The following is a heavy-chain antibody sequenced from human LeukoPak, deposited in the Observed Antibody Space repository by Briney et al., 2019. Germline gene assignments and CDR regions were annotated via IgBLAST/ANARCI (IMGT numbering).Heavy chain of an antibody. CDR2: IYPDSSDT. CDR1: GFSLSTSS. Sequence: GGSLRLSCVASGFSLSTSSMAWVRQAPGGRPEWVSDIYPDSSDTYCADSVKGRFSISRDDSKNTLYLQMDSLRAEETATYYCAKMRGQYYHSYYMDAWGKGTTVTVSS. V-gene: IGHV3-23*03. J-gene: IGHJ6*03. CDR3: AKMRGQYYHSYYMDA.